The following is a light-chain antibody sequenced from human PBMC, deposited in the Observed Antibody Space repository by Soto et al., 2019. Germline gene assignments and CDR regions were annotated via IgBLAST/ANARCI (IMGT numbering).Light chain of an antibody. CDR1: QYVSSSS. CDR3: QQYGSSPRT. V-gene: IGKV3-20*01. J-gene: IGKJ1*01. Sequence: ESVLTQSPGTLSLSPGERATLSCRASQYVSSSSLAWYQQKRGQAPRLLIHDASSRATGIPDRFSGSGSGTDFTLTISRLEPGDFAVYYCQQYGSSPRTFGQGTKVDIK. CDR2: DAS.